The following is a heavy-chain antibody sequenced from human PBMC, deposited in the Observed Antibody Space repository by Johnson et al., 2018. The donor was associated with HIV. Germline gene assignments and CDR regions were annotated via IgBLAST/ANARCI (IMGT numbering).Heavy chain of an antibody. CDR3: ARDKAVGYSSGWHAFDI. J-gene: IGHJ3*02. V-gene: IGHV3-7*01. CDR1: GFTFSSYW. Sequence: VQLVESGGGLVQPGGSLRLSCAASGFTFSSYWMSWVRQAPGKGLEWVANIKQDGSEKYYVDSVKGRFTISRDNAKNSLYLQMNSLRAEDTAVYYCARDKAVGYSSGWHAFDIWGQGTMVTVSS. CDR2: IKQDGSEK. D-gene: IGHD6-19*01.